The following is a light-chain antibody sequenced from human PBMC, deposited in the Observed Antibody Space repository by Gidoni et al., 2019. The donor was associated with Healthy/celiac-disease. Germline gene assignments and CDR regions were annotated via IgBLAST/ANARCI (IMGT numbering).Light chain of an antibody. J-gene: IGKJ2*01. Sequence: DLQMTQSPSSLSASVGDRVTISCRASQSISSYLNWYQQKPGKAPKLLIYAASSLQSGVPSRFSGSGSGTDFTLTISSLQPEDFATYYCQQSYSTGYTFGQXTKLEIK. V-gene: IGKV1-39*01. CDR3: QQSYSTGYT. CDR1: QSISSY. CDR2: AAS.